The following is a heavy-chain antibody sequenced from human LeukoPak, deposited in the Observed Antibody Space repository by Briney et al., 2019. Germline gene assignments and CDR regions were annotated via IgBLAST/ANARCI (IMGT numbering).Heavy chain of an antibody. CDR3: ARDRALAFDI. D-gene: IGHD3-10*01. CDR1: GGSISSYY. V-gene: IGHV4-59*01. J-gene: IGHJ3*02. CDR2: IYYSGST. Sequence: PSETLSLTCTVSGGSISSYYWSWIRQPPGKGLEWIGYIYYSGSTNYNPSLKSRVTISVDTSKNQFSLKLSSVTAADTAVYYCARDRALAFDIWGQGTMVTVSS.